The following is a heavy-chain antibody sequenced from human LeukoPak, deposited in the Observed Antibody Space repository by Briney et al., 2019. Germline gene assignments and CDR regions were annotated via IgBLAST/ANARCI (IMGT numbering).Heavy chain of an antibody. J-gene: IGHJ4*02. Sequence: GGSLRLSCAASGFTFSSYWMSWVRQAPGKGLEWVSNIKQDGSEKYYVDSVKGRFTISRDNAKNSLYLQMNSLRTEDTAVYYCAITRLFSYAFLDHWGQGTLVTVSS. V-gene: IGHV3-7*01. CDR1: GFTFSSYW. CDR3: AITRLFSYAFLDH. D-gene: IGHD3-16*01. CDR2: IKQDGSEK.